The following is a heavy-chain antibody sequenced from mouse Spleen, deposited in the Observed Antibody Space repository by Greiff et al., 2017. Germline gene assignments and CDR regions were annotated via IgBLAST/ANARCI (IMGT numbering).Heavy chain of an antibody. Sequence: VQLQQPGAELVKPGASVKLSCKASGYTFTSYWMHWVKQRPGQGLEWIGMIHPNSGSTNYNEKFKSKATLTVDKSSSTAYMQLSSLTSEDSAVYYCARGGYITTVVATDAYWGQGTLVTVSA. CDR1: GYTFTSYW. D-gene: IGHD1-1*01. V-gene: IGHV1-64*01. CDR3: ARGGYITTVVATDAY. J-gene: IGHJ3*01. CDR2: IHPNSGST.